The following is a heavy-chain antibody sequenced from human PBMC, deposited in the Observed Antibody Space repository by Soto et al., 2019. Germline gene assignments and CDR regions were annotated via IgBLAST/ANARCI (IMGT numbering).Heavy chain of an antibody. CDR3: AKNNDGADYNSEYAFDI. Sequence: SCAASGFTFSSYSMNWVRQAPGKGLEWVSSISSSGSYIYYADSVKARFTISRDNAKNSLSLQMDSLRAEDTAVYYCAKNNDGADYNSEYAFDIWGQGTMVTVSS. J-gene: IGHJ3*02. D-gene: IGHD4-4*01. CDR1: GFTFSSYS. V-gene: IGHV3-21*01. CDR2: ISSSGSYI.